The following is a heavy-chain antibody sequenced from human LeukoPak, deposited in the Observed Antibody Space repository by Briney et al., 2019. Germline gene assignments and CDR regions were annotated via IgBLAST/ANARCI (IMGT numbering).Heavy chain of an antibody. Sequence: PGGSLRLSCVASGFTFSSYAMHWVRQAPGKGLEWVAVISYDGSNKYYADSVKGRFTISRDNSKNTLYLQMNSLRAEDTAVYYCARLSSSWPETWGQGTLVTVSS. CDR3: ARLSSSWPET. D-gene: IGHD6-13*01. CDR2: ISYDGSNK. J-gene: IGHJ5*02. CDR1: GFTFSSYA. V-gene: IGHV3-30-3*01.